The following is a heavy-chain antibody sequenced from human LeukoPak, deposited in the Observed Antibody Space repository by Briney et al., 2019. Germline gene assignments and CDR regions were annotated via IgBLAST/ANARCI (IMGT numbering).Heavy chain of an antibody. D-gene: IGHD1-26*01. V-gene: IGHV3-30-3*01. Sequence: GRSLRLSCAASGFTFSSYAMHWVRQAPGKGLEWVAAISYDGSNKYYADSVKGRFTISRDNSKNTLYLQMNSLRAEDTAVYYCAREGGGSGSYWFDPWGQGTLVTVSS. CDR1: GFTFSSYA. CDR3: AREGGGSGSYWFDP. J-gene: IGHJ5*02. CDR2: ISYDGSNK.